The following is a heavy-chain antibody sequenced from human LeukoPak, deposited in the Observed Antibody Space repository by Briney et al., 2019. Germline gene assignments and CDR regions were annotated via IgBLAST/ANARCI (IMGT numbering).Heavy chain of an antibody. J-gene: IGHJ4*02. CDR3: ARETFDSSGYRAFDY. CDR1: GFTFSSYW. Sequence: GGSLRLSCAASGFTFSSYWMHWVRQAPGKGLVWVSRINTDGSSTSYADSVKGRFAISRDNAKNTLYLQMNSLRAEDTAVYYCARETFDSSGYRAFDYWGQGTLVTVSS. D-gene: IGHD3-22*01. V-gene: IGHV3-74*01. CDR2: INTDGSST.